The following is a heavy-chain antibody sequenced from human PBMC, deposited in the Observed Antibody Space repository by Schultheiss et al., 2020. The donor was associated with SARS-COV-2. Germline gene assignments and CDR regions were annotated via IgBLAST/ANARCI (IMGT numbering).Heavy chain of an antibody. Sequence: SETLSLTCTVSGGSISSYYWSWIRQPPGKGLEWIGYIYYSGSTNYNPPLKSRVTISVDTSKNQFSLKLSSVTAADTAVYYCARRGEYSSSAYFDYWGQGTLVTVSS. D-gene: IGHD6-6*01. CDR3: ARRGEYSSSAYFDY. V-gene: IGHV4-59*01. CDR2: IYYSGST. CDR1: GGSISSYY. J-gene: IGHJ4*02.